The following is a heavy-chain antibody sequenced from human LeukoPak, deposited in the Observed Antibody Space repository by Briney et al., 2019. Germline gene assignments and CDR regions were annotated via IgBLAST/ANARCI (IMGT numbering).Heavy chain of an antibody. D-gene: IGHD3-10*01. V-gene: IGHV3-21*01. Sequence: GGSLRLSCAASGFTFSSYSMNWVRQAPGKGLEWVSSISSSSSYIYYADSVKGRFTISRDNAKNSLYLQMNSLRAEDTAVCYCARDAVRGVIDYWGQGTLVTVSS. CDR3: ARDAVRGVIDY. CDR1: GFTFSSYS. CDR2: ISSSSSYI. J-gene: IGHJ4*02.